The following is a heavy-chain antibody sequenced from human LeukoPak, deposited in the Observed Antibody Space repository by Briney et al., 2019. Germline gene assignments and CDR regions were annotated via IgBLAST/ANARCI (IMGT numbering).Heavy chain of an antibody. J-gene: IGHJ4*02. Sequence: SETLSLTCAVYGGSFSGYYWSWIRQPPGKGLEWIGEINHSGSTNYNPSLKSRVTISVDTSKNQFSPKLSSVTAADTAVYYCARGRIEKRLSAYYFDYWGQGTLVTVSS. CDR3: ARGRIEKRLSAYYFDY. CDR1: GGSFSGYY. D-gene: IGHD3-16*02. V-gene: IGHV4-34*01. CDR2: INHSGST.